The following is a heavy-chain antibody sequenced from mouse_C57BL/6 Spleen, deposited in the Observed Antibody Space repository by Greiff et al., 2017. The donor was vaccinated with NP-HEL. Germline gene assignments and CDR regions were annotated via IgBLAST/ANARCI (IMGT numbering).Heavy chain of an antibody. CDR1: GFTFSDYG. CDR2: ISSGSSTI. V-gene: IGHV5-17*01. J-gene: IGHJ1*03. Sequence: EVQRVESGGGLVKPGGSLKLSCAASGFTFSDYGMHWVRQAPEKGLEWVAYISSGSSTIYYAETVKGRFTISRDNAKNTLFLQMTILRSEDTAMYYCARPVDWYFDVWGTGTTVTVAS. D-gene: IGHD1-1*02. CDR3: ARPVDWYFDV.